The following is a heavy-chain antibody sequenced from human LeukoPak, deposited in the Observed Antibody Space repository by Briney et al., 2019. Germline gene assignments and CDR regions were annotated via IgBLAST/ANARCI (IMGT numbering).Heavy chain of an antibody. V-gene: IGHV3-53*01. CDR1: GFTVSSNY. CDR2: IYSGGST. D-gene: IGHD2-15*01. Sequence: GGSLRLSCAASGFTVSSNYMSWVRQAPEKGLEWVSVIYSGGSTYYADSVKGRFTISRDNSKNTLYLQMNSLRAEDTAVYYCARDRGGVVAAPYYYYMDVWGKGTTVTVSS. CDR3: ARDRGGVVAAPYYYYMDV. J-gene: IGHJ6*03.